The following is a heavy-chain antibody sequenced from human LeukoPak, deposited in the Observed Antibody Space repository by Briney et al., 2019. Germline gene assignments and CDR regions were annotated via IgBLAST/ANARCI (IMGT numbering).Heavy chain of an antibody. Sequence: ASVKVSCKASGYTFTSYGISWVRQAPGQGLEWMGWISSYNGNTNHAQKLQGRVTMTTDTSTSTAYMELRSLRSDDTAVYYCARDPSYGSGSYYGYWGQGTLVTVSS. CDR3: ARDPSYGSGSYYGY. CDR2: ISSYNGNT. D-gene: IGHD3-10*01. V-gene: IGHV1-18*01. J-gene: IGHJ4*02. CDR1: GYTFTSYG.